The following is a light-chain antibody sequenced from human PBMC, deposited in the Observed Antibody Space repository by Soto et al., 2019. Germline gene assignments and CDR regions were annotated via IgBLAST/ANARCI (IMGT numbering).Light chain of an antibody. J-gene: IGLJ1*01. CDR1: SSNIGAGYD. CDR2: GNN. CDR3: QSYDSSLSADV. Sequence: QSVLTQPPSVSGAPGQRVTISCTGSSSNIGAGYDVHWYQQLPGTAPKLLIYGNNNRPSGVPDRFSGSKSGTSASLAITGLQAEDEADYYCQSYDSSLSADVFGTGTKVTVL. V-gene: IGLV1-40*01.